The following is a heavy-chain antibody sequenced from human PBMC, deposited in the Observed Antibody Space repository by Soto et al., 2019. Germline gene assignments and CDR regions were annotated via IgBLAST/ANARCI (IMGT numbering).Heavy chain of an antibody. CDR3: VRNSAAGGDFDS. D-gene: IGHD3-10*01. Sequence: PSETLSLTCAVSGDSVSNNNWWSWVRQPPGKGLEWIGEIYHSGSTNYNPSLKSRVSISLDKAKNQFSLGLTSVSAADTAIYYCVRNSAAGGDFDSWGQGTLVTVSS. J-gene: IGHJ4*02. CDR1: GDSVSNNNW. CDR2: IYHSGST. V-gene: IGHV4-4*02.